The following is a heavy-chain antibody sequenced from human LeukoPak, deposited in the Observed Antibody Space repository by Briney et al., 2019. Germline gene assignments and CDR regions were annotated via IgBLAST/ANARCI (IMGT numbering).Heavy chain of an antibody. J-gene: IGHJ5*02. CDR3: ARDMRDGFNWFDP. Sequence: ASVKVSCKASGYTSTGYYMPWVRQAPGQGLEWMGWMNPNSGGTNYAQKFQGRVTMTRDTSISTAYMELSRLRSDDTAVYYCARDMRDGFNWFDPWGQGTLVTVSS. D-gene: IGHD5-24*01. CDR1: GYTSTGYY. V-gene: IGHV1-2*02. CDR2: MNPNSGGT.